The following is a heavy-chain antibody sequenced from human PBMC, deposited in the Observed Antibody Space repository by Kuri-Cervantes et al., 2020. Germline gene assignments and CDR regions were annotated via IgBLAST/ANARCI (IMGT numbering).Heavy chain of an antibody. J-gene: IGHJ4*02. Sequence: GGSLRLSCAASGFTFSSYGMHWVRQAPGKGLEWVSVIYSGGSTYYADSVKGRFTISRDNAKNSMYLQMNSLRDEDTAMYYCARFSDSGYTFEVWGQGTLVTVSS. CDR3: ARFSDSGYTFEV. D-gene: IGHD3/OR15-3a*01. CDR2: IYSGGST. CDR1: GFTFSSYG. V-gene: IGHV3-NL1*01.